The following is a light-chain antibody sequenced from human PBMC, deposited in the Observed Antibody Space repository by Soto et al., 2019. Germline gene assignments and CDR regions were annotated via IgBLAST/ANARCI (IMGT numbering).Light chain of an antibody. CDR1: HNIDTY. J-gene: IGKJ5*01. V-gene: IGKV1-39*01. CDR2: AAS. Sequence: IPMTQSPSSLSASVGDRVTITCRASHNIDTYLNWYQQKPGKAPILLIYAASSLQSGVPSRFSGSGSGTDFTLTISSLQPEDFATYYCQQTYSLPPDITFGQGTRLEIK. CDR3: QQTYSLPPDIT.